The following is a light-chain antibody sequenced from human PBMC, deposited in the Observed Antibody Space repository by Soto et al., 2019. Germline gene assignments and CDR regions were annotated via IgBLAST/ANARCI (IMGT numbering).Light chain of an antibody. V-gene: IGKV3-20*01. J-gene: IGKJ5*01. CDR1: QTVINNQ. CDR3: QQYGSSGGIT. CDR2: AAS. Sequence: IVFTMKPSTLSFSPGERATLSCKASQTVINNQLAWYQQTPGQAPRLLIYAASSRATGIPDRFSGSGSGTDFTLTITRLEPEDSAMYYCQQYGSSGGITFGHGTRLEI.